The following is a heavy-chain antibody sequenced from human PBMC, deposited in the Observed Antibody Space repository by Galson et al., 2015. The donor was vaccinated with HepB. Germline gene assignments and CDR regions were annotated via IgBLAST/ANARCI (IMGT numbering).Heavy chain of an antibody. V-gene: IGHV6-1*01. CDR3: ARGSGRYAMDV. D-gene: IGHD3-10*01. J-gene: IGHJ6*02. CDR1: GDSVSSNSAA. Sequence: AISGDSVSSNSAAWNWIRHSPSRGLGWLGRTYYRSKWYNDYAVSVKSRITINPDTSKNQFSLQLRSVTPDDTAVYYCARGSGRYAMDVWGQGTTVTVSS. CDR2: TYYRSKWYN.